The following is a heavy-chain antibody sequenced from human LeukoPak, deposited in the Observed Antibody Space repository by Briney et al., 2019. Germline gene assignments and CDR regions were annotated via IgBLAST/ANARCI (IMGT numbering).Heavy chain of an antibody. CDR3: AKGGSSGWFDVIDY. J-gene: IGHJ4*02. D-gene: IGHD6-19*01. V-gene: IGHV3-33*06. Sequence: GGSLRLSCAASGFTFSSYGMHWVRQAPGKGLEWVAVIWYDGSNKYYADSVKGRFTISRDNSKNTLYLQMNSLRAEDTAVYYCAKGGSSGWFDVIDYWGQGTLVTVSS. CDR1: GFTFSSYG. CDR2: IWYDGSNK.